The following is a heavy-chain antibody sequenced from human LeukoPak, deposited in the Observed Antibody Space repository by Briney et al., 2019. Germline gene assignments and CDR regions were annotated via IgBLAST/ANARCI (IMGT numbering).Heavy chain of an antibody. CDR1: GFTFMTYW. V-gene: IGHV3-7*03. CDR3: AKSLFGGPDY. Sequence: PGGSLRLSCAASGFTFMTYWMSWVRQAPGKGLEWVANIKQDVSEKYYVDSVKGRFTISRDNAKNSLYLQMNSLRAEDTAVYYCAKSLFGGPDYWGQGTLVTVSS. D-gene: IGHD3-16*01. J-gene: IGHJ4*02. CDR2: IKQDVSEK.